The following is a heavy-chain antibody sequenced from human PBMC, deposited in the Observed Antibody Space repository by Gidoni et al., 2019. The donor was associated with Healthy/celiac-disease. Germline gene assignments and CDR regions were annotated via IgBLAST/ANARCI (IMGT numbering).Heavy chain of an antibody. CDR1: GYTFPSYG. V-gene: IGHV1-18*01. CDR3: ARDESTENYYDSSGYPNWFDP. J-gene: IGHJ5*02. CDR2: ISAYNGNT. Sequence: QVQLVQSGAEVKKPGASVQVSCKASGYTFPSYGLSWWRKAPGQGLEWMGWISAYNGNTNYAQKRQGRVTMTTDTSTSTAYMELRSLRADDTAVYYCARDESTENYYDSSGYPNWFDPWGQGTLVTVSS. D-gene: IGHD3-22*01.